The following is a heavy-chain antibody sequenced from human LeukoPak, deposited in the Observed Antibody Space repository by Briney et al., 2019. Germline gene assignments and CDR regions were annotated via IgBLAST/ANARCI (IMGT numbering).Heavy chain of an antibody. V-gene: IGHV4-31*03. CDR1: GGSISSGGYY. CDR3: ARSSSTSSLSVWFDP. D-gene: IGHD2-2*01. Sequence: SETLSLTCTVSGGSISSGGYYWSWIRQHPGKGLEWIGYIYYSGSTYYNPSLKSRVTISVDTSKNQFSLKLSSVTAADTAVYYCARSSSTSSLSVWFDPWGQGTLVTVS. CDR2: IYYSGST. J-gene: IGHJ5*02.